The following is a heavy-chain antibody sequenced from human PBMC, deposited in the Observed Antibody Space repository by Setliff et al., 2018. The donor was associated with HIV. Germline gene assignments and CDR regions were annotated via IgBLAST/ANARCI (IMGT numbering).Heavy chain of an antibody. D-gene: IGHD3-10*01. J-gene: IGHJ3*02. Sequence: GGSLRLSCAASGFTFSTYWMSWVRQAPGKGLEWVANIKQDGSEKYYVDSVKGRFTISRDNAKNSLYLQMNSLRAEDTAVYYCASVLRYYGASASGEAFDIWGQGTRVTVSS. V-gene: IGHV3-7*01. CDR3: ASVLRYYGASASGEAFDI. CDR1: GFTFSTYW. CDR2: IKQDGSEK.